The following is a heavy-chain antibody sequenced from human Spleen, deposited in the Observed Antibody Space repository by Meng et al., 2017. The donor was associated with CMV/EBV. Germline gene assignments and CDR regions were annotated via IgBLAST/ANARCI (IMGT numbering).Heavy chain of an antibody. CDR2: IYSGGST. V-gene: IGHV3-53*01. Sequence: GESLKISCAASGFTVSSNYMSWVRQAPGKGLEWVSVIYSGGSTYYADSVKGRFTISRDNSKNTLYLQMNSLRAEDTAVYYCARDNFRSRAMDVWGQGTTVTVSS. CDR3: ARDNFRSRAMDV. J-gene: IGHJ6*02. D-gene: IGHD3-3*01. CDR1: GFTVSSNY.